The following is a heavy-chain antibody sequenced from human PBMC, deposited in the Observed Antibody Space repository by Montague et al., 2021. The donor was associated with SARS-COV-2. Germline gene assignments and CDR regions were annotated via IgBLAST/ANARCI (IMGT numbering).Heavy chain of an antibody. CDR2: INHSGST. J-gene: IGHJ5*02. D-gene: IGHD6-13*01. V-gene: IGHV4-34*01. CDR3: ARGRYSSSWYGTPNWFDP. CDR1: GGSFSGYY. Sequence: SETLSLTCAVYGGSFSGYYWSWIRQPPGKGLEWIGEINHSGSTNYNPSLKSRVTISVDTSKNQFSPKLSSVTAADTAVYYCARGRYSSSWYGTPNWFDPWGQGTLVTVSS.